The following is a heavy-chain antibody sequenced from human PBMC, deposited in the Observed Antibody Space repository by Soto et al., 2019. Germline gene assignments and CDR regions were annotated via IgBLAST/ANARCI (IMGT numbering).Heavy chain of an antibody. CDR2: IHPSGGGS. J-gene: IGHJ4*02. Sequence: SVKVSCKSSGXXXXXXXLHWVRQXPXQGLEWMGMIHPSGGGSTYAQKFLGRVTMTMDSSTSTVFMELTSLRSADTAVYYCARGGHIAVVTDSFDSWGQGTLVTVSS. CDR1: GXXXXXXX. V-gene: IGHV1-46*02. D-gene: IGHD2-21*02. CDR3: ARGGHIAVVTDSFDS.